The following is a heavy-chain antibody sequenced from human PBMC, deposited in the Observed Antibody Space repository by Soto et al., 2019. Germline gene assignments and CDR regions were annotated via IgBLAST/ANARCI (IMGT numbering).Heavy chain of an antibody. J-gene: IGHJ5*02. CDR2: ISAYSRKT. D-gene: IGHD4-17*01. CDR1: GYSFSSYG. CDR3: ARGDYGDLGWFDP. Sequence: QVQLVQSGVEVKKPGASVKVSCKASGYSFSSYGIHWVRQAPGQGLEWVGWISAYSRKTNYAQNLQGRVNMTTDTSTSTVYMELRSLRSDDTAVYYCARGDYGDLGWFDPWGQGTLVTVSS. V-gene: IGHV1-18*01.